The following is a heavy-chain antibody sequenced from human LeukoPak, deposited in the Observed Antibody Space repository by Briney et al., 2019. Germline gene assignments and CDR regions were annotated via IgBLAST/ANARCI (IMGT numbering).Heavy chain of an antibody. V-gene: IGHV1-2*02. D-gene: IGHD3-22*01. CDR1: GYTFTGYY. CDR3: ARATMIVVAPDY. J-gene: IGHJ4*02. Sequence: ASVKVSCKASGYTFTGYYMHWVRQAPGQGLEWMGWINPNSGGTNYAQKFQGRVTMTRDTSISTAYMELSRLRSDDTAVYYCARATMIVVAPDYWGQGTLVTVSS. CDR2: INPNSGGT.